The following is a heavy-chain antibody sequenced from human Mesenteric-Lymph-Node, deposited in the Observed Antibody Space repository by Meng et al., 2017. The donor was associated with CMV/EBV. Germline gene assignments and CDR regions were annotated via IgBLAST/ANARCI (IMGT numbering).Heavy chain of an antibody. Sequence: ASVKVSCKASGYTFTSYDINWVRQATGQGLEWMGWMNPNSGNTGYAQKFQGRVTMTRNTSISTAYMELSRLRSDDTAVYYCARDLGSSGYYYDAYFFDYWGQGTLVTVSS. V-gene: IGHV1-8*01. CDR1: GYTFTSYD. D-gene: IGHD3-22*01. CDR3: ARDLGSSGYYYDAYFFDY. J-gene: IGHJ4*02. CDR2: MNPNSGNT.